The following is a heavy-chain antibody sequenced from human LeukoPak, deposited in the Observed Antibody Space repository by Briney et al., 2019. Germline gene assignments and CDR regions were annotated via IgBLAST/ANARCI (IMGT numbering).Heavy chain of an antibody. CDR3: ARGVAAAGPIDY. D-gene: IGHD6-13*01. Sequence: ASVKVSCKASGGTFSSYAISWVRQAPGQGLEWMGWINPNSGDTNYAQKFQGRVTMTRDTSIKTAYMELTTMTSDDTAVYYCARGVAAAGPIDYWGQGTLVTVSS. V-gene: IGHV1-2*02. CDR1: GGTFSSYA. J-gene: IGHJ4*02. CDR2: INPNSGDT.